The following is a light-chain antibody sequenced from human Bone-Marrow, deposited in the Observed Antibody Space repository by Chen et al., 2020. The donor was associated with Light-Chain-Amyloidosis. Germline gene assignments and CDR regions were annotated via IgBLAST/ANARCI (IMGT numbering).Light chain of an antibody. CDR2: DDS. V-gene: IGLV3-21*02. CDR1: NIGSTS. J-gene: IGLJ3*02. CDR3: QVWDRSSDRPV. Sequence: SHVLTQPSSVSGAPGQPATIACGGNNIGSTSVHWYQQTPGQAPLLVVYDDSDRPSGIPERLSGSNSGNTATLTISRVEAGDEADYYCQVWDRSSDRPVFGGGTKLTVL.